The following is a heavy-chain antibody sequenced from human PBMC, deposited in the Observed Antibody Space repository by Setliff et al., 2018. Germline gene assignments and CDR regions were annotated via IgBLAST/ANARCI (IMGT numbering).Heavy chain of an antibody. CDR1: GDSINDYY. J-gene: IGHJ6*03. V-gene: IGHV4-59*01. Sequence: SETLSLTCTVSGDSINDYYWSWIRQPPGKGLEWIDYVFFTGDTDYNPSLGSLVTISLDRSKTQFSLKLSSVTAADTAVYYCARAWGRRDYSYMDVWGRGTTVTVSS. D-gene: IGHD7-27*01. CDR3: ARAWGRRDYSYMDV. CDR2: VFFTGDT.